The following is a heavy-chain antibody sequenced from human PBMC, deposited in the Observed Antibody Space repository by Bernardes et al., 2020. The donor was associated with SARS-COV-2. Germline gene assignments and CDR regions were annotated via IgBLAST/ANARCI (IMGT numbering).Heavy chain of an antibody. CDR1: GFTFSSYG. CDR3: AREIMITFGGVLDY. CDR2: IWYDGSNK. V-gene: IGHV3-33*01. J-gene: IGHJ4*02. Sequence: GGSLRLSCAASGFTFSSYGMHWVRQAPGKGLEWVAVIWYDGSNKYYADSVKGRFTISRDNSKNTLYLQMNSLRAEDTAVYYCAREIMITFGGVLDYWGQGTLV. D-gene: IGHD3-16*01.